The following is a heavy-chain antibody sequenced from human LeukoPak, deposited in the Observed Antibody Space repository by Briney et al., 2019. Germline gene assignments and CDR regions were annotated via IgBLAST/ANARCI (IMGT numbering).Heavy chain of an antibody. J-gene: IGHJ4*02. CDR1: GYTFTSYD. V-gene: IGHV1-8*01. D-gene: IGHD2-15*01. Sequence: ASVKVSCKASGYTFTSYDIHWVRQATGQGPAWVGWMNPNSGNTGYAQKFQGRVTMTRNTSISTAYMELSSLRSEDTAVYYCAREMAGYCSGGSCWGQGTLVTVSS. CDR2: MNPNSGNT. CDR3: AREMAGYCSGGSC.